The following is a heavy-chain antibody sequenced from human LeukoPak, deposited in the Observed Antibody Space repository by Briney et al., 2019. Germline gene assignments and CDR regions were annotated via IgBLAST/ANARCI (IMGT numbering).Heavy chain of an antibody. CDR3: ARSRSGVAVPAAIVAFDI. V-gene: IGHV4-31*03. D-gene: IGHD2-2*01. J-gene: IGHJ3*02. CDR1: GGSISIGGYY. CDR2: IYYSGST. Sequence: SQTLSLTCTVSGGSISIGGYYWSWIRQHPGKGLEWIGYIYYSGSTYYNPSLKSRVTISVDTSKNQFSLNLSSVTAADTAVYYCARSRSGVAVPAAIVAFDIWGQGTMVTASS.